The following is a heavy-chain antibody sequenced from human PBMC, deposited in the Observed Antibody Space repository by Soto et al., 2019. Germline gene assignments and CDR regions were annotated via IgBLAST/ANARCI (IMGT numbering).Heavy chain of an antibody. V-gene: IGHV1-69*13. CDR3: ARAQPGLAASCDY. Sequence: SVKVSCKASGGTFSSYAISWVRQAPGQGLEWMGGIIPIFGTANYAQKFQGRVTITADESTSTAYMELSSLRSEDTAVYYCARAQPGLAASCDYWGQGTLVTVSS. CDR2: IIPIFGTA. CDR1: GGTFSSYA. D-gene: IGHD6-13*01. J-gene: IGHJ4*02.